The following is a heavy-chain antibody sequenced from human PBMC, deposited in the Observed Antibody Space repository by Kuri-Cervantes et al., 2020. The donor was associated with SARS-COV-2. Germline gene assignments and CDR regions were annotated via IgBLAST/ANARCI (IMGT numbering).Heavy chain of an antibody. D-gene: IGHD3-22*01. CDR3: ARYYYDSRGYVFFDY. J-gene: IGHJ4*02. V-gene: IGHV4-31*03. Sequence: SETLSLTCTVSGGSIRSDGYHWSWIRQRPGKGLEWIGYIYSGGTTYYSPSLKSRLTISMDTSKNHFSLKLGAVTAADTAMYYCARYYYDSRGYVFFDYWGRGNPVTVSS. CDR1: GGSIRSDGYH. CDR2: IYSGGTT.